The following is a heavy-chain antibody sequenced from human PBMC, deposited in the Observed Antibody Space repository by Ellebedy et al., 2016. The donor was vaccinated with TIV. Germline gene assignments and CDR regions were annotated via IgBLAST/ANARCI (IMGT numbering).Heavy chain of an antibody. CDR2: IIPIYPST. CDR1: GGSFSNYA. Sequence: SVKVSXKASGGSFSNYAISWVRQAPGQGLAWMGWIIPIYPSTRYAQKFQGRITVTADDSTSTVYMDLSSLTSEDTAVYFCARADGSGKMFEYWGQGTLVTVSS. V-gene: IGHV1-69*13. J-gene: IGHJ4*02. D-gene: IGHD3-10*01. CDR3: ARADGSGKMFEY.